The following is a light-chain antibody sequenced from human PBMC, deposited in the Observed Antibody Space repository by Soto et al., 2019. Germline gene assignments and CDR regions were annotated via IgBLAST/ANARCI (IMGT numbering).Light chain of an antibody. J-gene: IGKJ1*01. CDR2: KAS. Sequence: DIQMPQSPSALSASVGDRVIITFRASESISGWLAWYQQKPGKAPKLLIYKASSLQSGVPSRFSGSGSGTEFTLTLSSLQPDDFAVYYCQQYHGYPWTFGQGTKVDI. CDR3: QQYHGYPWT. CDR1: ESISGW. V-gene: IGKV1-5*03.